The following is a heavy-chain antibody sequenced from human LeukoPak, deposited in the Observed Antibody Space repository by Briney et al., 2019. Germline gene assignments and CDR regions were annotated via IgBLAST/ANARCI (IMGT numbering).Heavy chain of an antibody. V-gene: IGHV1-69*06. CDR3: ARSETYGGWFDP. Sequence: SVKVSCKASGGAFSSYAISWVRQAPGQGLEWMGGIIPIFGTANYAQKFQGRVTITADKSTSAAYMELSSLRSEDTAVYYCARSETYGGWFDPWGQGTLVTVSS. D-gene: IGHD3-10*01. CDR2: IIPIFGTA. CDR1: GGAFSSYA. J-gene: IGHJ5*02.